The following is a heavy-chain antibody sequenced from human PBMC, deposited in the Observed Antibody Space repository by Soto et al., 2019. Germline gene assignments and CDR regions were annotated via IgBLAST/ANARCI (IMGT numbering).Heavy chain of an antibody. D-gene: IGHD3-22*01. CDR2: ISSSSTYI. Sequence: EVQLVESGGGLVKPGGSLRLSCAASGFTFSSYSMNWVRQAPGKGLEWVSSISSSSTYIYYADSVKGRFTISRDNAKNSLYLQINSLRAEDTAVYYCARTSLSTYYFDSSGFYSGAFDIWGQGTMVTVSS. V-gene: IGHV3-21*01. CDR3: ARTSLSTYYFDSSGFYSGAFDI. CDR1: GFTFSSYS. J-gene: IGHJ3*02.